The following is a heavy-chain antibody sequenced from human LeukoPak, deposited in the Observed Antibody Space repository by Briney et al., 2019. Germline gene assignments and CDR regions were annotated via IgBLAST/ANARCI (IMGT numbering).Heavy chain of an antibody. Sequence: GGSLRLSCEASGFTSFDFPMNWVRKAPGKGLEWVSHIRTDGTITYADSVKGRFTISKDDAKTSVYLQMNSLRDEDTAIYYCARDNIWAFDIWGQGTMVTVAS. J-gene: IGHJ3*02. CDR2: IRTDGTI. D-gene: IGHD3-9*01. CDR1: GFTSFDFP. V-gene: IGHV3-48*02. CDR3: ARDNIWAFDI.